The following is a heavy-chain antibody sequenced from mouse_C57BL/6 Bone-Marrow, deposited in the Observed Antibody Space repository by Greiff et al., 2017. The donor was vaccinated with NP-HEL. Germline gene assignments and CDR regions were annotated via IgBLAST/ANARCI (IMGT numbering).Heavy chain of an antibody. Sequence: VQLVESGGDLVKPGGSLKLSCAASGFTFSSYGMSWVRQTPDKRLEWVATISSGGSYTYYPDSVKGRFTISRDNAKNTLYLQMSSLKSEDTAMYYCARHRATVVAPWFDVWGTGTTVTVSS. D-gene: IGHD1-1*01. CDR3: ARHRATVVAPWFDV. V-gene: IGHV5-6*01. CDR2: ISSGGSYT. J-gene: IGHJ1*03. CDR1: GFTFSSYG.